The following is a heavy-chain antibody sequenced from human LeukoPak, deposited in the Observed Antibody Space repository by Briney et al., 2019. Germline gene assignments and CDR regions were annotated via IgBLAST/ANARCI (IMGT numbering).Heavy chain of an antibody. CDR3: ARDIEAPGIAFDI. D-gene: IGHD6-13*01. CDR1: GFTFSSYW. Sequence: GGSLRLSYTASGFTFSSYWMNWVRQAPGKGLEWVANVKQDGSEKYYVDSVKGRFTISRDNAKNSLYLQMNSLRAEDTAVYYCARDIEAPGIAFDIWGRGTMVTVSS. J-gene: IGHJ3*02. CDR2: VKQDGSEK. V-gene: IGHV3-7*04.